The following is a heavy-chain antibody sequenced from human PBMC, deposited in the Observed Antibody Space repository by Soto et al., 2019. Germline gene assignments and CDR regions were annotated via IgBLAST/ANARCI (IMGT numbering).Heavy chain of an antibody. D-gene: IGHD2-8*01. Sequence: QITLKETGPSLVKPTQTLTLTCTFSGISLSTSGVGVGWIRQPPGKALEWLALIYWDDVKRYSPSLKSRLTITKDTSKNQVVLTMTNMEPVDTATYYCAHGSLMDYLDYWGQGTLFTVSS. CDR1: GISLSTSGVG. CDR3: AHGSLMDYLDY. J-gene: IGHJ4*02. V-gene: IGHV2-5*02. CDR2: IYWDDVK.